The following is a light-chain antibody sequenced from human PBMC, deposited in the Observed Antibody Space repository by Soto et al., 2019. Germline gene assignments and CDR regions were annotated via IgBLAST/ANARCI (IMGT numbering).Light chain of an antibody. CDR3: HQRHK. V-gene: IGKV3-11*01. CDR1: QNISIY. CDR2: AAS. Sequence: MVLTQSQATLSFSPGDRATLSCRASQNISIYLAWYQQKPGQAPRLLIYAASTSATGVPGRFSGSGSGTEFTLTIRSLEPADFALYFCHQRHKVGQGTQLEIK. J-gene: IGKJ5*01.